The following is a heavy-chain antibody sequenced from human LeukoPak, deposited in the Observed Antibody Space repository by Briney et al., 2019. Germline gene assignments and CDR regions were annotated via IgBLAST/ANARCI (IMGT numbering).Heavy chain of an antibody. CDR3: ARAPPGMTMGPGDY. CDR2: MNPNSGNT. V-gene: IGHV1-8*01. J-gene: IGHJ4*02. D-gene: IGHD6-13*01. CDR1: GYTFTSYD. Sequence: ASVKVSCKASGYTFTSYDINWVRQATGQGLEWMGWMNPNSGNTGYAQKFQGRVTMTRNTSISTAYMELSSLRSEDTAVYYCARAPPGMTMGPGDYWGQGALVIVSS.